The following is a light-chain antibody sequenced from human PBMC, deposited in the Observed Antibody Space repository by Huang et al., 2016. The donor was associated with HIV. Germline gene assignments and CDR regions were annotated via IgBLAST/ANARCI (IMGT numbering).Light chain of an antibody. J-gene: IGKJ1*01. Sequence: EIVMTQSPATLSVSPGERATLSCRASQHIGSNLAWYQQKPGQAPRLRMYGASTRATGNAARFSGSGSGTEFTLTISSRQSDDIAVYHCQQYNNWPRGTFGQGTKVEIK. V-gene: IGKV3-15*01. CDR3: QQYNNWPRGT. CDR2: GAS. CDR1: QHIGSN.